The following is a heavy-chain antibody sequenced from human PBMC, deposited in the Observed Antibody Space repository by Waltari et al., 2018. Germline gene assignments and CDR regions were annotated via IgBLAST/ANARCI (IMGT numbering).Heavy chain of an antibody. Sequence: EVQLVESGGGSVQPGGSLRLSCAASGFLFGSYRIHWVRQGPGEGLVCVSRIKGDGSSTTYADSVQGRFTTTRDNAKNTLYLEMNSLRTEDTGVYYCAREENYDYAMDVWGQGTTVTVSS. J-gene: IGHJ6*02. V-gene: IGHV3-74*01. CDR2: IKGDGSST. CDR1: GFLFGSYR. CDR3: AREENYDYAMDV.